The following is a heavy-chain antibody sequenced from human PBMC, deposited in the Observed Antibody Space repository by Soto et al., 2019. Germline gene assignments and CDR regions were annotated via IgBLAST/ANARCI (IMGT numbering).Heavy chain of an antibody. Sequence: GGSLRLSCVASGFSLSDYAVNWVRQAPGKGLEWVSFISSDSRTIYYADSVEGRFTVSRDNAKNTVYLQMNSLRDEDTAVYYCAKVRDRPNYFDYWGQGTLVTVSS. D-gene: IGHD6-6*01. CDR3: AKVRDRPNYFDY. V-gene: IGHV3-21*04. CDR1: GFSLSDYA. CDR2: ISSDSRTI. J-gene: IGHJ4*02.